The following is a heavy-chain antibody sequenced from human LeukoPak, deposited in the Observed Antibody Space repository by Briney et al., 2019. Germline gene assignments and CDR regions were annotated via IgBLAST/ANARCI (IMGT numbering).Heavy chain of an antibody. CDR3: ARGYYGDPVAFDY. CDR2: ITTGVSTT. J-gene: IGHJ4*02. Sequence: GGSLRLSCAASGFTFTSYNMHWVRQVSGKGLVWVSRITTGVSTTMYADSVKGRFTISRDNAENTVHLQMGSLRAEDTAIYYCARGYYGDPVAFDYWGQGTLVTVSS. D-gene: IGHD3-10*01. V-gene: IGHV3-74*03. CDR1: GFTFTSYN.